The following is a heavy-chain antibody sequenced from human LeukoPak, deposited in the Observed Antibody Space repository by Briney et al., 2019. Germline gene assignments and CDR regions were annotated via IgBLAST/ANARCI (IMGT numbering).Heavy chain of an antibody. CDR1: GFTLSDHY. V-gene: IGHV3-23*01. D-gene: IGHD2-15*01. J-gene: IGHJ6*02. Sequence: GGSLRLSCAVSGFTLSDHYMDWVRQAPGKGLEWVSAISGSGGSTYYADSVKGRFTISRDNAKNSLYLQMNSLRVEDTALYYCAKDMGYCGGSSCSQLDVWGQGTTVTVSS. CDR2: ISGSGGST. CDR3: AKDMGYCGGSSCSQLDV.